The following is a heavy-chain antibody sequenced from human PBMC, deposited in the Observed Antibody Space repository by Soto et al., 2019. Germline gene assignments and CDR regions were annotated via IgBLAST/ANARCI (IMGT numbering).Heavy chain of an antibody. V-gene: IGHV1-8*01. CDR3: ARADSSGRYRSGYYFDY. J-gene: IGHJ4*02. CDR2: MNPNSGNT. D-gene: IGHD6-19*01. Sequence: GASVKVSCKASGYTFTTYDINWVRQATGQGLEWVGWMNPNSGNTGYAQKFQGRVTMTRNTSIRTAYMELNSLRSEDTAVYYCARADSSGRYRSGYYFDYWGQGTLVTVSS. CDR1: GYTFTTYD.